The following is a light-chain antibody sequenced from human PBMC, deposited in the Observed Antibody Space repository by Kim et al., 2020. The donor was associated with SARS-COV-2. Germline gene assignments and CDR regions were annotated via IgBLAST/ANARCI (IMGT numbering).Light chain of an antibody. Sequence: VSPGERATRSCRASQIISTNLAWYQQHPGQAPRLLIYGASTRATGIPARFSGSGSGTEFTLTINSLQSEDFAVYYCQQYNSWPPFTFGQGTKLEI. CDR1: QIISTN. CDR2: GAS. V-gene: IGKV3-15*01. J-gene: IGKJ2*01. CDR3: QQYNSWPPFT.